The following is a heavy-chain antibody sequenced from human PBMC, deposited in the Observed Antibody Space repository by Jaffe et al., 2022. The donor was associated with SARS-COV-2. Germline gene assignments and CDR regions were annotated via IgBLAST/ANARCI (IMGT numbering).Heavy chain of an antibody. J-gene: IGHJ6*02. CDR2: IWYDGSNK. CDR3: AREDIVVVPAAIGPLYYYYGMDV. D-gene: IGHD2-2*02. CDR1: GFTFSSYG. V-gene: IGHV3-33*01. Sequence: QVQLVESGGGVVQPGRSLRLSCAASGFTFSSYGMHWVRQAPGKGLEWVAVIWYDGSNKYYADSVKGRFTISRDNSKNTLYLQMNSLRAEDTAVYYCAREDIVVVPAAIGPLYYYYGMDVWGQGTTVTVSS.